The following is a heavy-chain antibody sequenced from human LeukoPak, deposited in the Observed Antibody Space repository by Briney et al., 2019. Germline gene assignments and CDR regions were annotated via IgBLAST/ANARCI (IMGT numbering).Heavy chain of an antibody. Sequence: GGSLRLSCAASRFIFSNYYMSWIRQTPGKGLEWIANIGTDGSSENYADSAKGRFTISRDNARNSLFLQMGSLRVEDTAVYFCARAGTYSGYKVFDTWGQGTLVTVAS. D-gene: IGHD5-12*01. CDR2: IGTDGSSE. J-gene: IGHJ5*02. V-gene: IGHV3-11*01. CDR3: ARAGTYSGYKVFDT. CDR1: RFIFSNYY.